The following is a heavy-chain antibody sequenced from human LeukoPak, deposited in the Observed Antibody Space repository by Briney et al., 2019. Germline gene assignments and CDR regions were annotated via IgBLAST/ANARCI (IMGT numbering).Heavy chain of an antibody. CDR2: INPNRGGT. Sequence: ASVKVSCKASGYTFTGYYMHWVRQAPGQGLEWMGWINPNRGGTNYAQKFQGWVTMTRDTSISTAYMELSRLRSDDTAVYYCAREVDRYCSSTSCYRGVNWFDPWGQGTLVTVSS. J-gene: IGHJ5*02. CDR1: GYTFTGYY. CDR3: AREVDRYCSSTSCYRGVNWFDP. D-gene: IGHD2-2*01. V-gene: IGHV1-2*04.